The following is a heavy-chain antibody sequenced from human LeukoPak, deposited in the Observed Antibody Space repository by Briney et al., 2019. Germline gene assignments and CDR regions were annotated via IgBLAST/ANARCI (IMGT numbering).Heavy chain of an antibody. D-gene: IGHD1-26*01. V-gene: IGHV4-59*01. CDR1: GGSISGFY. CDR2: IYHSGST. Sequence: PSETLSLTCTVSGGSISGFYWSWIRQPPGKGLEWIGYIYHSGSTNYNPSLKSRVTISLDTSKNQFSLKLTSVTAADTAVYYCAREVGVGAFDIWGQGTMVTVSS. CDR3: AREVGVGAFDI. J-gene: IGHJ3*02.